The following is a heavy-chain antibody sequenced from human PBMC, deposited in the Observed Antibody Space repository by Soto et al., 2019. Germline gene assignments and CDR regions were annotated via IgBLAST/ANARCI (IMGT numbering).Heavy chain of an antibody. CDR3: SRDDSDWFFN. CDR1: GFTFNNAW. V-gene: IGHV3-73*01. D-gene: IGHD3-9*01. CDR2: IRSKANSYAT. J-gene: IGHJ4*02. Sequence: PGGSLRLSCAASGFTFNNAWMNWVRQASGKGLEWVGRIRSKANSYATAYAASVKGRFTISRDDSKKTAYLQMNSLESEDTAVYYCSRDDSDWFFNWGRGTLVTVSS.